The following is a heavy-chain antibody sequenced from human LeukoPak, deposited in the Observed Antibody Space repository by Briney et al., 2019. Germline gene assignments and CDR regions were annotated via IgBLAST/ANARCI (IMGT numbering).Heavy chain of an antibody. D-gene: IGHD1-26*01. CDR2: IRYDGSNK. Sequence: PGGSLRLSCAASGFTFSSYGMHWVRQAPGKGLEWVAFIRYDGSNKYYADSVKGRFTISRDNSKNTLYLQMNSLRAEDTAVYYCASGGIYYGAAFDFWGQGTLVTVSS. CDR1: GFTFSSYG. V-gene: IGHV3-30*02. CDR3: ASGGIYYGAAFDF. J-gene: IGHJ4*02.